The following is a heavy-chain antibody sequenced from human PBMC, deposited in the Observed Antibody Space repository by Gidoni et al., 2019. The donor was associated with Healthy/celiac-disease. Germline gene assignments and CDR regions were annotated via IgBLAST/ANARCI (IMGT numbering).Heavy chain of an antibody. Sequence: QVQLVQSGAEVKKPGASVKVSCKASGYNFTSYAMHWVRQAPGQRLEWMGWINAGNGNTKYSQKFQGRVTITRDSSASTAYMELSSLRSEDTAVYYCARDRGPMTTVTHAFDIWGQGTMVTVSS. CDR2: INAGNGNT. CDR3: ARDRGPMTTVTHAFDI. D-gene: IGHD4-17*01. V-gene: IGHV1-3*01. J-gene: IGHJ3*02. CDR1: GYNFTSYA.